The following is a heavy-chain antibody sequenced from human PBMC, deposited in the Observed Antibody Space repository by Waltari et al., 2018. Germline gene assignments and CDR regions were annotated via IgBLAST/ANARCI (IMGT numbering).Heavy chain of an antibody. Sequence: QLQLQESGPGLVKPSETLSLTCTVSGGPIRSSSYYWGWIRPPPGKGLEWIGSIYYSGSTYYNPSLKSRVTISVDTSKNQFSLKLSSVTAADTAVYYCARLKSIAARYDAFDIWGQGTMVTVSS. CDR1: GGPIRSSSYY. CDR3: ARLKSIAARYDAFDI. CDR2: IYYSGST. V-gene: IGHV4-39*01. D-gene: IGHD6-6*01. J-gene: IGHJ3*02.